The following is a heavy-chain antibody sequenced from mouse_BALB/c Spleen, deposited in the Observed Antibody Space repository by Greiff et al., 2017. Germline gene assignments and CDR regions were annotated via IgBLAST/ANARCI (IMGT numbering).Heavy chain of an antibody. V-gene: IGHV1S29*02. CDR3: AREIWFAY. CDR1: GYTFTDYN. Sequence: EVKLMESGPELVKPGASVKISCKASGYTFTDYNMHWVKQSHGKSLEWIGYIYPYNGGTGYNQKFKSKATLTVDNSSSTAYMELRSLTSEDSAVYYCAREIWFAYWGQGTLVTVSA. J-gene: IGHJ3*01. CDR2: IYPYNGGT.